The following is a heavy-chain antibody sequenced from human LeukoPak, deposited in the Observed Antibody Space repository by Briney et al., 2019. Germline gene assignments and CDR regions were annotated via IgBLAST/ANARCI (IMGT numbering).Heavy chain of an antibody. Sequence: GGSLRLSCAASGFTFSSYSMNWVRQAPGKGLEWVSSISSSSSYIYYADLVKGRFTISRDNAKNSLYLQMNSLRAEDTAVYYCARKSSPEAFDIWGQGTMVTVSS. CDR2: ISSSSSYI. CDR1: GFTFSSYS. V-gene: IGHV3-21*01. CDR3: ARKSSPEAFDI. J-gene: IGHJ3*02.